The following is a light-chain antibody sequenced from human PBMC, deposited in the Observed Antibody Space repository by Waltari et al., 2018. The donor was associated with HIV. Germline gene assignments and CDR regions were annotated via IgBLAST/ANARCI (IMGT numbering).Light chain of an antibody. V-gene: IGLV1-47*01. Sequence: QSVLTQPPSASGTPGQRVTISCSGSSSNIGKNYVYWYQQLPGAAPKLLIYRNNQRPAGVPARFSGSKSGTSASLAISGLRSEDEADYYCAAWDDSLSVVFGGGTKLTVL. J-gene: IGLJ2*01. CDR2: RNN. CDR1: SSNIGKNY. CDR3: AAWDDSLSVV.